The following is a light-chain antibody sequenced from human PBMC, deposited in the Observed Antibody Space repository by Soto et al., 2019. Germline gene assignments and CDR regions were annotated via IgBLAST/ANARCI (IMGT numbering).Light chain of an antibody. J-gene: IGLJ1*01. Sequence: QSVLTQPASVSGSPGQSITISCTGTISDVGGYYYVSWSQQHPGKAPKLIIYEVSNRPSGVSNRFSGSKYDNTASLTISGLQAEDEADYYCSSYSSTSTLVFGTGTKVTV. CDR1: ISDVGGYYY. V-gene: IGLV2-14*01. CDR2: EVS. CDR3: SSYSSTSTLV.